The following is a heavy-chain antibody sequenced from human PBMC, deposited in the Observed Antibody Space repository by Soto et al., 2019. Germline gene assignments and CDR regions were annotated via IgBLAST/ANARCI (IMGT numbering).Heavy chain of an antibody. D-gene: IGHD6-13*01. CDR2: ISYDGSNN. J-gene: IGHJ4*02. V-gene: IGHV3-30-3*01. CDR3: ARDRIYSSSWHDY. Sequence: QVQLVESGGGVVQPGRSLRLSCAASGFTFSSYAMHWVRQAPGKGLEWVAVISYDGSNNYYADSVKGRFTISRDNSKNTLYLQMNSLRAEDTAVYYCARDRIYSSSWHDYWGQGTLVTVSS. CDR1: GFTFSSYA.